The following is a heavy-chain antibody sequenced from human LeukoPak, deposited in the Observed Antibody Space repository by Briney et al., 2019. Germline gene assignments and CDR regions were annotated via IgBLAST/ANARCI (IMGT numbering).Heavy chain of an antibody. D-gene: IGHD3-22*01. CDR1: GFTFSSYW. Sequence: GGSLRLSCAASGFTFSSYWMHWVRQAPGKGLVWVSRINSDGSSTSYADSVKGRFTISRDNAKNTLYLQMNSLRAEDTAVYYCAISRTYYYDSSGYYYGAFDYWGQGTLVTVSS. CDR2: INSDGSST. J-gene: IGHJ4*02. CDR3: AISRTYYYDSSGYYYGAFDY. V-gene: IGHV3-74*01.